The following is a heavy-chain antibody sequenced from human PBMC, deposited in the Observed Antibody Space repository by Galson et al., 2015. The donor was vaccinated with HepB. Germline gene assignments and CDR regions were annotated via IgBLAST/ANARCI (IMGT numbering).Heavy chain of an antibody. CDR1: GDSVSSNSAV. V-gene: IGHV6-1*01. Sequence: CAISGDSVSSNSAVWNWIRQSPSRGFEWLGRTYYRSNWPKDYARIVRSRIIINADISRNQISLQLTSVTTEDTAIYYCAYGVDVWGQGTTVTVSS. J-gene: IGHJ6*02. CDR3: AYGVDV. CDR2: TYYRSNWPK.